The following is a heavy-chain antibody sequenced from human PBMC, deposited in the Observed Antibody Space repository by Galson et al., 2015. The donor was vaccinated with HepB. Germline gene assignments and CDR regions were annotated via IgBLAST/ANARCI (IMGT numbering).Heavy chain of an antibody. CDR1: GFTFSSSY. D-gene: IGHD3-10*01. Sequence: SLRLSCAASGFTFSSSYMTWVRQAPGKGLEWVSVIYSGGTTYYADSVKGRFTISRDNSKNTLYLQMNSLRVEDTAVCYCASGGYFDYWGQGTLVTVSS. CDR2: IYSGGTT. V-gene: IGHV3-53*01. J-gene: IGHJ4*02. CDR3: ASGGYFDY.